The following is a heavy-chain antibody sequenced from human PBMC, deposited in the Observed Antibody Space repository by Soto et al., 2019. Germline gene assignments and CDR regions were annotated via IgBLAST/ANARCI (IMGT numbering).Heavy chain of an antibody. CDR1: GYTLTELS. CDR2: FDPEDGET. Sequence: GASVKVSCKVSGYTLTELSMHWVRQAPGKGLEWMGGFDPEDGETIYAQKFQGRVTMTEDTSTDTAYMELSSLRSEDTAVYYCATASKDWSTMYNWKSALEVRWSFDIWGQGTMVTV. D-gene: IGHD1-20*01. V-gene: IGHV1-24*01. CDR3: ATASKDWSTMYNWKSALEVRWSFDI. J-gene: IGHJ3*02.